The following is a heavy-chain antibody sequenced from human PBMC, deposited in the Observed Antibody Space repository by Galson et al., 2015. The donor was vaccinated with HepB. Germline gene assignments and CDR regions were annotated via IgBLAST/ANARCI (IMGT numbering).Heavy chain of an antibody. CDR2: TSHDGDKN. CDR3: VTLMNPWQFAFDH. J-gene: IGHJ4*02. CDR1: GFTFSSYA. V-gene: IGHV3-30-3*01. D-gene: IGHD3-16*01. Sequence: SLRLSCAASGFTFSSYAMAWVRQAAGKGLEWMAFTSHDGDKNSYADSVKGRFTISRDNSKSTLYVEMNNLRPDDTATYFCVTLMNPWQFAFDHWGLGALVTVSS.